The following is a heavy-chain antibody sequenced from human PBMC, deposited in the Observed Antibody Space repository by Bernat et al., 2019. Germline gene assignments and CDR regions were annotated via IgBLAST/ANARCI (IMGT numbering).Heavy chain of an antibody. CDR3: AREKTGGRFLGWFHPMIWFDP. V-gene: IGHV1-18*01. CDR1: GYTFTSYG. D-gene: IGHD3-3*01. J-gene: IGHJ5*02. CDR2: ISAYNGNT. Sequence: QVQLVQSGAEVKKPGASVKVSCKASGYTFTSYGISWVRQAPGQGLEWMGWISAYNGNTNYAQKLQGRVTMTTDTSTSTAYMELRSLRSDDTAVYYCAREKTGGRFLGWFHPMIWFDPWGQGTLVTVSS.